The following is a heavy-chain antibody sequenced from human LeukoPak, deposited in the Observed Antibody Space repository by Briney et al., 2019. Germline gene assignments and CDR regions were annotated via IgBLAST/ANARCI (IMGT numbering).Heavy chain of an antibody. D-gene: IGHD3-22*01. J-gene: IGHJ4*02. CDR3: ARDRYYYDSSGYYSSQYYFDY. V-gene: IGHV3-21*01. CDR1: EFTFSSYS. Sequence: PGGSLRLSCAASEFTFSSYSLNWVRQAPGKGLEWVSSISSSSTYIDYAYSVKGRFTISRDNSKNTLYLQMNSLRAEDTAVYYCARDRYYYDSSGYYSSQYYFDYWGQGTLVTVSS. CDR2: ISSSSTYI.